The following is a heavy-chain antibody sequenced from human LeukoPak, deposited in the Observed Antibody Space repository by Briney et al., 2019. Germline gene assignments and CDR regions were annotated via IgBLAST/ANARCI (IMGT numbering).Heavy chain of an antibody. J-gene: IGHJ4*02. Sequence: GGSLRLSCVASGFTFGHNAMAWVRQAPGKRLEWVSALSGSGGDTFYADSVKGRFTISRDNSKNTLYLQLSSLRPDDTAVYYCTTDAVYYDFWSGYPLDYWGQGTLVTVSS. V-gene: IGHV3-23*01. CDR1: GFTFGHNA. CDR3: TTDAVYYDFWSGYPLDY. D-gene: IGHD3-3*01. CDR2: LSGSGGDT.